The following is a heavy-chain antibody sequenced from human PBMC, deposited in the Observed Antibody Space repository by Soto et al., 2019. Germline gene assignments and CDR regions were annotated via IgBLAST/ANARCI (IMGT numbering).Heavy chain of an antibody. CDR1: GFTFSSYG. Sequence: GSLRLSCAASGFTFSSYGMHWVRQAPGKGLEWVAVISYDGSNKYYADSVKGRFTISRDNSKNTLYLQMNSLRAEDTAVYYCAKDLGSSSWGAFDIWGQGTMVTVSS. D-gene: IGHD6-13*01. CDR3: AKDLGSSSWGAFDI. V-gene: IGHV3-30*18. J-gene: IGHJ3*02. CDR2: ISYDGSNK.